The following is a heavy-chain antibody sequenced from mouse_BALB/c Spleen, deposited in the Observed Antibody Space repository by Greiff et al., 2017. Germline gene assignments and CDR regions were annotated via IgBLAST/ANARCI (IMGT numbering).Heavy chain of an antibody. J-gene: IGHJ4*01. CDR3: ALLGYYAMDY. Sequence: VQLKESGAELVKPGASVKLSCTASGFNIKDTYMHWVKQRPEQGLEWIGRIDPANGNTKYDPKFQGKATITADTSSNTAYLQLSSLTSEDTAVYYCALLGYYAMDYWGQGTSVTVSS. V-gene: IGHV14-3*02. CDR2: IDPANGNT. D-gene: IGHD2-10*01. CDR1: GFNIKDTY.